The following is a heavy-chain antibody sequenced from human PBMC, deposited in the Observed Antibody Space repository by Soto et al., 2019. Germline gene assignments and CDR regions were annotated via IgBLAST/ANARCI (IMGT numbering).Heavy chain of an antibody. J-gene: IGHJ3*02. CDR3: AKSSYDDFFFDN. CDR2: ISYVGSNK. Sequence: QVQLVESGGGVVQPGRSLRLSCAASGFIFSSYGIHWVRQAPGKGLEWVAVISYVGSNKKYADSMEGRFTISRDNSRNMVYLQVNSLRAEDTALYYSAKSSYDDFFFDNWGQGTMVTFSS. CDR1: GFIFSSYG. V-gene: IGHV3-30*18. D-gene: IGHD3-16*01.